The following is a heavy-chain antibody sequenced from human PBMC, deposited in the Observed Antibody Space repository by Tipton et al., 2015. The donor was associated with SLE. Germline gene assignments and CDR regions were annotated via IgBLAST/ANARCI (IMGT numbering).Heavy chain of an antibody. V-gene: IGHV3-74*03. CDR1: GFSLSYYG. D-gene: IGHD2/OR15-2a*01. Sequence: SLRLSCAASGFSLSYYGMHWVRQTPGKGLVWVSHINSAGTTTTYADSVRGRFTISRDNAKNTVYLQMNSLRAEDTAVYYYAREAMTFDYWGQGTLVTVSS. J-gene: IGHJ4*02. CDR2: INSAGTTT. CDR3: AREAMTFDY.